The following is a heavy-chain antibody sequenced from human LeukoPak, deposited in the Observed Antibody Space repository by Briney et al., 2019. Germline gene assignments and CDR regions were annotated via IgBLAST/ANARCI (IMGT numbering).Heavy chain of an antibody. J-gene: IGHJ3*02. V-gene: IGHV3-30*18. CDR2: ISYDGSNK. Sequence: PGGSLRLSCAASGSTFSSYGMHWVRQAPGKGLEWVAVISYDGSNKYYADSVKGRFTISRDSSKNTLYLQMNSLRAEDTAVYYCAKMRFLEWFDAFDIWGQGTMVTVSS. D-gene: IGHD3-3*01. CDR3: AKMRFLEWFDAFDI. CDR1: GSTFSSYG.